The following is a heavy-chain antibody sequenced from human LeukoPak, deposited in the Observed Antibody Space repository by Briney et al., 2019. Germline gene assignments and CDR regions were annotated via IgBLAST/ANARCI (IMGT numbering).Heavy chain of an antibody. J-gene: IGHJ4*02. D-gene: IGHD2-21*01. V-gene: IGHV3-23*01. CDR2: TSSSDAGT. CDR3: AKAPVTSCRGAYCYPFDS. Sequence: GGSLRLSCAASGFTLSTYAMSWVRQTPGKGLEWVGATSSSDAGTYHADSVRGRCAISRDNSKNPLYLQMNSLRAEDAAVYFCAKAPVTSCRGAYCYPFDSWGQGTLVTVSS. CDR1: GFTLSTYA.